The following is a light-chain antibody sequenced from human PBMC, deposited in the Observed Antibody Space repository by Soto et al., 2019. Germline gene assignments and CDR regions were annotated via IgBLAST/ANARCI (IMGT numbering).Light chain of an antibody. Sequence: QSVLTQPASVSGSPGQSIPISCTGTSSDVGGYNYVSWYQQHPGKAPKLMIYEVSNRPSGVSNRFSGSKSGNTASLTISGLQAEDEADYYCSSYTSSSTLYVVFGGGTKLTVL. CDR3: SSYTSSSTLYVV. CDR1: SSDVGGYNY. J-gene: IGLJ2*01. CDR2: EVS. V-gene: IGLV2-14*01.